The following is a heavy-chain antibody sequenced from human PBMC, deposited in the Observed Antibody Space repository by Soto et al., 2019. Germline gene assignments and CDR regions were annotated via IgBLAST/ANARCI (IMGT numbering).Heavy chain of an antibody. D-gene: IGHD2-8*01. CDR3: ARGTKEVWNWFDP. CDR1: GFTFSSYA. V-gene: IGHV3-64*01. J-gene: IGHJ5*02. CDR2: ISSNGGST. Sequence: GGSLRLSCAASGFTFSSYAMHWVRQAPGKGLEYVSAISSNGGSTYYANSVKGRFTISRDNSKNTLYLQMGSLRAEDMAVYYCARGTKEVWNWFDPWGQGTLVTVSS.